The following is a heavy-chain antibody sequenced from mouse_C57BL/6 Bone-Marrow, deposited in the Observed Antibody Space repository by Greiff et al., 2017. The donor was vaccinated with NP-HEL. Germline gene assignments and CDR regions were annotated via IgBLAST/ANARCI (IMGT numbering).Heavy chain of an antibody. V-gene: IGHV3-6*01. Sequence: DVKLQESGPGLVKPSQSLSLTCSVTGYSITSGYYWNWIRQFPGNKLEWMGYISYDGSNNYNPSLKNRISITRDTSKNQFFLKLNSVTTEDTATYYCARDDYDEGYFDVWAQGPRSPSPQ. CDR3: ARDDYDEGYFDV. CDR2: ISYDGSN. D-gene: IGHD2-4*01. CDR1: GYSITSGYY. J-gene: IGHJ1*03.